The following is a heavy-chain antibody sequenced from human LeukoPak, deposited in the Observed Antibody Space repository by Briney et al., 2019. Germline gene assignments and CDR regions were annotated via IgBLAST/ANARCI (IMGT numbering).Heavy chain of an antibody. CDR3: ARLSFGEEGY. D-gene: IGHD3-10*01. Sequence: GESLKTPLKGSGYSLTRFWITRVRQIPGKGLEWMGRIDPSESYTNYSPSFQGHVTISADKSISTAYLQWSSLKASDTAMYFCARLSFGEEGYWGQGTLVTVSS. V-gene: IGHV5-10-1*01. CDR2: IDPSESYT. J-gene: IGHJ4*02. CDR1: GYSLTRFW.